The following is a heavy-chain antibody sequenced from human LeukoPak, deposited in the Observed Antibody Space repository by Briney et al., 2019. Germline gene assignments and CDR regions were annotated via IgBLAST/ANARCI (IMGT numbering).Heavy chain of an antibody. CDR3: ARGFIGSPIGSYYYYGMDV. V-gene: IGHV1-8*01. Sequence: VASVKVSCKASGYTFTSYDINWVRQATGQGPEWMGWMNPNSGNTGYAQKFQGRVTMTRNTSISTAYMELSSLRSEDTAVYYCARGFIGSPIGSYYYYGMDVWGQGTTVTVSS. D-gene: IGHD3-10*01. CDR1: GYTFTSYD. J-gene: IGHJ6*02. CDR2: MNPNSGNT.